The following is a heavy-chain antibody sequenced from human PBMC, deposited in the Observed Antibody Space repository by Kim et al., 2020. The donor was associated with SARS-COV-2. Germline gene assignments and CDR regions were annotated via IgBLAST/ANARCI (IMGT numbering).Heavy chain of an antibody. CDR2: IYYSGST. Sequence: SETLSLTCTVSGGSISSGDYYWSWIRQPPGKGLEWIGYIYYSGSTYYNPSLKSRVTISVDTSKNQFSLKLSSVTAADTAVYYCARESELEPQGYYMDVWGKGTTVTVSS. CDR3: ARESELEPQGYYMDV. CDR1: GGSISSGDYY. J-gene: IGHJ6*03. D-gene: IGHD1-1*01. V-gene: IGHV4-30-4*01.